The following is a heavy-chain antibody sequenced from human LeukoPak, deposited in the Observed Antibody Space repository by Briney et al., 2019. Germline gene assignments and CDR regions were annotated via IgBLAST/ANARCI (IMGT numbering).Heavy chain of an antibody. J-gene: IGHJ4*02. V-gene: IGHV3-30*02. CDR2: IRYDESNK. CDR3: AKGSDYYGSGSYPDLFYIDF. CDR1: GFTFNTYG. Sequence: GGSLRLSCAASGFTFNTYGMHWVRQAPGKGLEWVAFIRYDESNKYYAESVEGRFTISRDDSKNTVYLQMKSLGPEDTAMYYCAKGSDYYGSGSYPDLFYIDFWGQGALVTVSS. D-gene: IGHD3-10*01.